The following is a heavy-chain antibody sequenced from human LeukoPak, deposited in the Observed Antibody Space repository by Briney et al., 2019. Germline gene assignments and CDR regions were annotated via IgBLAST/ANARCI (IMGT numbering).Heavy chain of an antibody. CDR2: INSDGSTT. CDR1: GFTFSSYA. V-gene: IGHV3-74*01. J-gene: IGHJ4*02. D-gene: IGHD1-26*01. Sequence: HPGGSPRLSCAASGFTFSSYAVSWVRQAPGKGLVWVSRINSDGSTTNYADSVKGRFTISRDNAKNTLDLQMNSLRAEDTAVYYCARRSSGSPPYYFDYWGQGTLVTVSS. CDR3: ARRSSGSPPYYFDY.